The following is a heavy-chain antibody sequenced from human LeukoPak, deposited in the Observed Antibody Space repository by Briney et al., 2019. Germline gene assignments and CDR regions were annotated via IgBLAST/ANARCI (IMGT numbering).Heavy chain of an antibody. Sequence: SETLSLTCAVYGGSFSGYYWSWIRQPPGKGLEWIGEINHSGSTNYNPSLRSRVTISVDTSKNQFSLKLSSVTAADTAVYYCARWAYYYDSSGSLDYRGQGTLVTVSS. CDR2: INHSGST. D-gene: IGHD3-22*01. CDR3: ARWAYYYDSSGSLDY. V-gene: IGHV4-34*01. J-gene: IGHJ4*02. CDR1: GGSFSGYY.